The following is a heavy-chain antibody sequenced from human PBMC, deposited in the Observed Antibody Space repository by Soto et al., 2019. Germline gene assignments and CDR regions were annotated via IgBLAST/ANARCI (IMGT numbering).Heavy chain of an antibody. CDR2: INHSGST. CDR1: GGSFSGDY. D-gene: IGHD2-21*02. J-gene: IGHJ5*02. V-gene: IGHV4-34*01. CDR3: ARGRDARSFDP. Sequence: QVQLQQWGAGLLTPSETLSLTCAVYGGSFSGDYWGWIRQPPGKGLEWIGEINHSGSTNYNPSLKRRVTISVDTSKNQFSLKLSSVTAADTAVYYCARGRDARSFDPWGQGTLVTVSS.